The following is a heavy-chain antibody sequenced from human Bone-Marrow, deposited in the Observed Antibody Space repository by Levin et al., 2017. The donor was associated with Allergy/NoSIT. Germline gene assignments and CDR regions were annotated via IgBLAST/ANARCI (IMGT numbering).Heavy chain of an antibody. V-gene: IGHV3-49*04. Sequence: PGGSLRLSCTASGFTFGDYAMSWVRQAPGKGLEWVGFIRSKAYGGTTEYAASVKGRFTISRDDSKSIAYLQMNSLKTEDTAVYYCTRGDDSSGYYLRRLDYWGQGTLVTVSS. D-gene: IGHD3-22*01. J-gene: IGHJ4*02. CDR1: GFTFGDYA. CDR3: TRGDDSSGYYLRRLDY. CDR2: IRSKAYGGTT.